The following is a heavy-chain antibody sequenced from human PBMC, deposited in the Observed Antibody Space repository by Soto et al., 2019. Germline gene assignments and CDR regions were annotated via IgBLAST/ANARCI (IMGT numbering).Heavy chain of an antibody. CDR2: INPSGGST. CDR3: ARDSVPRIAAAGPNWFDP. D-gene: IGHD6-13*01. CDR1: GYTFTSYY. Sequence: ASVKVSCKASGYTFTSYYMHWVRQAPGQGLEWMGIINPSGGSTSYAQKFQGRVTMTRDTSTSTVYMELSSLRSEDTAVYYCARDSVPRIAAAGPNWFDPWGQGTLVTVSS. J-gene: IGHJ5*02. V-gene: IGHV1-46*01.